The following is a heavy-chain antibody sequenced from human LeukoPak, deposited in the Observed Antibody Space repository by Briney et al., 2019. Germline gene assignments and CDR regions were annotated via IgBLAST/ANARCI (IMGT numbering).Heavy chain of an antibody. CDR1: GYTFTSYY. J-gene: IGHJ6*02. CDR2: INPNSGGT. CDR3: ARVQWLVRWDYSNYGMDV. V-gene: IGHV1-2*02. D-gene: IGHD6-19*01. Sequence: ASVKVSCKASGYTFTSYYMHWVRQAPGQGLEWMGWINPNSGGTNYAQKFQGRVTMTRDTSISTAYMELSRLRSDDTAVYYCARVQWLVRWDYSNYGMDVWGQGTTVTVSS.